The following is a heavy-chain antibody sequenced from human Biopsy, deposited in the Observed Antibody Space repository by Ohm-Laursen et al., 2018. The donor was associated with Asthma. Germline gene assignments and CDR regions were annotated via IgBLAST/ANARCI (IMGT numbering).Heavy chain of an antibody. Sequence: SLRLSCAASGFSFSDYFMTWMRQPPGKGLEWVGSISSSGSTKYTSESILGRYTMSGDNAQRSMTLEVHSLRAEDTAIYFCARVLDSSSWGPFYFFTLDVWGQGTPVAVSS. CDR3: ARVLDSSSWGPFYFFTLDV. CDR1: GFSFSDYF. CDR2: ISSSGSTK. D-gene: IGHD6-13*01. V-gene: IGHV3-11*01. J-gene: IGHJ6*02.